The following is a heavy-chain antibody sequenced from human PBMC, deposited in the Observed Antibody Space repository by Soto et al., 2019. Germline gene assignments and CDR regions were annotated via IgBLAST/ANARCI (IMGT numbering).Heavy chain of an antibody. CDR1: GFTFSSYA. J-gene: IGHJ6*02. CDR3: AKGGVVPAADSPYYYYGMDV. Sequence: GESLRLSCAASGFTFSSYAMSWVRQAPGKGLEWVSAISGSGGSTYYADSVKGRFTISRDNSKNTLYLQMNSLRAEDTAVYYCAKGGVVPAADSPYYYYGMDVWGQGTTVTVSS. CDR2: ISGSGGST. D-gene: IGHD2-2*01. V-gene: IGHV3-23*01.